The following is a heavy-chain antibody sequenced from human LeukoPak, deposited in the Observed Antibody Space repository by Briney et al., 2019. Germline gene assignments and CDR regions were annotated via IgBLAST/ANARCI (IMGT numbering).Heavy chain of an antibody. Sequence: SETLSLTCTVSGGYISSHYWSWVRQPPGKGLEWIGYVLDNVRTKDNPSLNSRFTLSADTSKNQFSLRLTSVTAADTAVYYCARDKAAGLFDYWGQGTLVTVSS. V-gene: IGHV4-59*11. D-gene: IGHD2-15*01. CDR3: ARDKAAGLFDY. J-gene: IGHJ4*02. CDR1: GGYISSHY. CDR2: VLDNVRT.